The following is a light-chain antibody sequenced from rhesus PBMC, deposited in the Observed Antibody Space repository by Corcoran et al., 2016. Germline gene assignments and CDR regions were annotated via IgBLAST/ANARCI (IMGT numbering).Light chain of an antibody. Sequence: DIQVTQSPSSLSASVGDKVTITCRASQVISSSLAWYQQKPAKAPKLLSYKASTLTSGVPSRFSGSASGTDVTLTISSLQPEDFATYYWQQYNSAPFTFGPGTKLDIK. CDR2: KAS. CDR1: QVISSS. J-gene: IGKJ3*01. V-gene: IGKV1-21*01. CDR3: QQYNSAPFT.